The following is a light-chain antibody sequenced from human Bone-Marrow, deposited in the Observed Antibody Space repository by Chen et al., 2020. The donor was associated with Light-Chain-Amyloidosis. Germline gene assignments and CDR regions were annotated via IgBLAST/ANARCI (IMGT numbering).Light chain of an antibody. CDR1: QSLLHSNGYNY. CDR2: LGS. J-gene: IGKJ3*01. CDR3: MEALQTPFT. V-gene: IGKV2-28*01. Sequence: DIVMTQSPLSLPVTPGEPASISCRSSQSLLHSNGYNYLDWYLQTPGQSPQLLIYLGSNRASGVPDRFSGSGSGTDFTRKISRVEAEDVEVYYCMEALQTPFTFRPGTKVDIK.